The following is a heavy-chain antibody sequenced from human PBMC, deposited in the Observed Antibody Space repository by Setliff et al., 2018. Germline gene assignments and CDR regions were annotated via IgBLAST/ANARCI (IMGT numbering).Heavy chain of an antibody. CDR1: GGTFSSYG. J-gene: IGHJ4*02. D-gene: IGHD6-19*01. CDR2: ISAYNGNT. Sequence: ASVKVSCKASGGTFSSYGISWVRQAPGQGLEWMGWISAYNGNTNYAQKLQGRVTMTTDTSTSTAYMELRSLRSEDTAVYYCVRSSAPQVVLAADFDFWGQGTPVTVSS. V-gene: IGHV1-18*01. CDR3: VRSSAPQVVLAADFDF.